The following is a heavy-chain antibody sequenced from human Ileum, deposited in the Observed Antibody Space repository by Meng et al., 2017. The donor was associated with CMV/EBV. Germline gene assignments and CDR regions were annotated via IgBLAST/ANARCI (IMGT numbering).Heavy chain of an antibody. CDR2: ISYDGSNK. CDR1: GFTFSSYA. D-gene: IGHD2-2*02. Sequence: GESLKISCAASGFTFSSYAMHWVRQAPGKGLEWVAFISYDGSNKYYADSVKGRFTISRDNSKNTLYLQMNSLRAEDTAVYYCARGVPAAIYYYYYGMDVWGQGTTVTGAS. CDR3: ARGVPAAIYYYYYGMDV. V-gene: IGHV3-30*04. J-gene: IGHJ6*02.